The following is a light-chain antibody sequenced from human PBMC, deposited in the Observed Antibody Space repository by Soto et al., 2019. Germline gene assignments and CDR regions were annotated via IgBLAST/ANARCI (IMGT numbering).Light chain of an antibody. Sequence: QSVLTQPASVSWSPGQSITLSCTGTSSDIGAYNFVSWYQQHPGKAPKLMLYDVNIRPSGVSNRFSGSKSGNTASLTISGLQAEDEADYYCTSWTTSTTMIFGGGTKVTVL. J-gene: IGLJ2*01. CDR3: TSWTTSTTMI. V-gene: IGLV2-14*03. CDR2: DVN. CDR1: SSDIGAYNF.